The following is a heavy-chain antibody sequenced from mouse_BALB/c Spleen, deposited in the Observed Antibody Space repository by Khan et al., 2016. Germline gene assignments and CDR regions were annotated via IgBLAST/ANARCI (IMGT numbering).Heavy chain of an antibody. V-gene: IGHV14-1*02. CDR3: ARSPYFVDY. J-gene: IGHJ2*01. CDR2: IDPENGNS. CDR1: GFNIKDYY. Sequence: VQLQQSGAELVRPGALVKLTCKASGFNIKDYYMHWVKQRPEQGLEWIGWIDPENGNSIYDPKFQGTASITADTSSNTAYLQVKSLTSEDTAVYYGARSPYFVDYWGQGTTLTVSS.